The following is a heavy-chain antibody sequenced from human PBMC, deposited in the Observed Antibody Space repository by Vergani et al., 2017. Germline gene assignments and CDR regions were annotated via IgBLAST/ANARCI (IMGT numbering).Heavy chain of an antibody. CDR1: GFTSSYYG. D-gene: IGHD2-2*01. CDR2: ISYDGTQK. CDR3: ATKSCSTPGCQIGYFRE. V-gene: IGHV3-30*03. Sequence: QVHLVESGGGVVQPGRSLRLSCVVSGFTSSYYGMHWVRQAPGKGLEWVAVISYDGTQKYYADSVKGRFTISRDNSKSTLYLQMNSLRTEDTAVYYCATKSCSTPGCQIGYFREWGQSTLVTVSS. J-gene: IGHJ1*01.